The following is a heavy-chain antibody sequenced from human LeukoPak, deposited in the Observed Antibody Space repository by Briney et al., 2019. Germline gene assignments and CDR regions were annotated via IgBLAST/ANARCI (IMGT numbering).Heavy chain of an antibody. V-gene: IGHV3-33*06. D-gene: IGHD4-17*01. J-gene: IGHJ4*02. Sequence: PGTSLRLSCAASGFTFSSYGMHWVRQAPAKGLELVALIWYDEINTYYADSVKGRFTISRDNSKNTLYLQMNSLRAEDTAVYYCAKEMTRHDYGYYYFDYWGQGTLVTVSS. CDR1: GFTFSSYG. CDR3: AKEMTRHDYGYYYFDY. CDR2: IWYDEINT.